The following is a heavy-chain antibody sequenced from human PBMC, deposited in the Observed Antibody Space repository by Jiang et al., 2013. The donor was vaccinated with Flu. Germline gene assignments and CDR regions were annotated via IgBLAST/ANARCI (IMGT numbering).Heavy chain of an antibody. J-gene: IGHJ3*02. CDR3: ARDLPLIAVAGSDAFDI. CDR1: GDSVSSNSAA. V-gene: IGHV6-1*01. Sequence: QTLSLTCAISGDSVSSNSAAWNWIRQSPSRGLEWLGRTYYRSKWYNDYAVSVKSRITINPDTSKNQFSLQLNSVAPEDTAVYYCARDLPLIAVAGSDAFDIWGQGTMVTVSS. CDR2: TYYRSKWYN. D-gene: IGHD6-19*01.